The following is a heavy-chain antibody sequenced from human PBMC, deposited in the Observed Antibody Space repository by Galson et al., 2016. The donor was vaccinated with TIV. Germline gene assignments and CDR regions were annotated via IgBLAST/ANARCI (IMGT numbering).Heavy chain of an antibody. CDR3: ALRRTDGFDPELSYYGLEV. J-gene: IGHJ6*02. CDR2: VWHSGAM. Sequence: ETLSLTCAVSDGSINSDIYYWAWIRQAPGKGLEWVGSVWHSGAMYQNPSLRSRLTMSVDTSKKEFSLKLSPVTAADTGVYYCALRRTDGFDPELSYYGLEVWGQGTTVTVSS. V-gene: IGHV4-39*01. D-gene: IGHD1-1*01. CDR1: DGSINSDIYY.